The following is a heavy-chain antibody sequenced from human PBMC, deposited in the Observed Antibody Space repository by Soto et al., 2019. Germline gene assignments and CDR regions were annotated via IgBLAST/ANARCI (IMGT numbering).Heavy chain of an antibody. J-gene: IGHJ4*02. D-gene: IGHD6-13*01. V-gene: IGHV3-30-3*01. Sequence: QVHLVASGGGVVQPGRSLRLSCAAAGFTFDTYSMQWVRQTPGKGLEWLAVISYSGGSKYDADSAKGRFTISRDNSKNSLYLQMNSLREEDTALYYCARDGWQAAPGTFDYWGQGTLVSVSS. CDR3: ARDGWQAAPGTFDY. CDR2: ISYSGGSK. CDR1: GFTFDTYS.